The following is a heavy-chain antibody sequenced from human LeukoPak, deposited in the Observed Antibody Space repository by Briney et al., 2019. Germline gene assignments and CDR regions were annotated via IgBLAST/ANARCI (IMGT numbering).Heavy chain of an antibody. CDR3: ARDSQTYYYGSGSYYNSHYYYYYYMDV. CDR2: ISSSSSYI. J-gene: IGHJ6*03. D-gene: IGHD3-10*01. Sequence: GGSLRLSCAASGFTFSSYWMSWVRQAPGKGLEWVSSISSSSSYIYYADSVKGRFTISRDNAKNSLYLQMNSLRAEDTAVYYCARDSQTYYYGSGSYYNSHYYYYYYMDVWGKGTTVTVSS. CDR1: GFTFSSYW. V-gene: IGHV3-21*01.